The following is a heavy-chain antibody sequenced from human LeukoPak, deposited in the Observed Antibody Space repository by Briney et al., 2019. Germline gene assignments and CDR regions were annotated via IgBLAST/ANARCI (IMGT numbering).Heavy chain of an antibody. J-gene: IGHJ4*02. CDR3: ASGASWDTAMVHFDY. CDR1: GYSFTSYW. D-gene: IGHD5-18*01. V-gene: IGHV5-51*01. Sequence: GESLKISCKGSGYSFTSYWIGWVRQMPGKGLEWMGIIYLGDSDTRYSPSFQGQVTISADKSISTAYLQWSSLKASDTAMYYCASGASWDTAMVHFDYWGQGTLVTVSS. CDR2: IYLGDSDT.